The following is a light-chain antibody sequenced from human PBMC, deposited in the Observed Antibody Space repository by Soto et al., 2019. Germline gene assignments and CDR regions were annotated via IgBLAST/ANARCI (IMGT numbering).Light chain of an antibody. CDR3: QQYETFSGT. Sequence: DIQMTQSPSTLSASVGDTVTVTCRASESVSGWLAWYQQKPGEAPKLLIYDASALPLGGPSRFSGSGSGTKLPLTISSLQPDDFATYYCQQYETFSGTCGPGTKV. CDR1: ESVSGW. CDR2: DAS. J-gene: IGKJ1*01. V-gene: IGKV1-5*01.